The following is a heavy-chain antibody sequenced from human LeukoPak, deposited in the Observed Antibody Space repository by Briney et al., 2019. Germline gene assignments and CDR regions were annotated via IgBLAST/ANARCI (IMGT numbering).Heavy chain of an antibody. CDR2: ITGNALNT. CDR1: GFTFSNYA. CDR3: AKLQDFYDNSGYSYFDN. D-gene: IGHD3-22*01. Sequence: GGSLRLSCAASGFTFSNYAMSWVRHAPEEGLEWVSSITGNALNTYQADFIKGRFTISRDDSKNTLYLHLSSLRVEDTAVYYCAKLQDFYDNSGYSYFDNWGQGTLVTVSS. J-gene: IGHJ4*02. V-gene: IGHV3-23*01.